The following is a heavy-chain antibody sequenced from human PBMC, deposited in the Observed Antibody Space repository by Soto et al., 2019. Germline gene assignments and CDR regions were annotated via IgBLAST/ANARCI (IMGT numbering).Heavy chain of an antibody. D-gene: IGHD1-26*01. V-gene: IGHV1-46*01. J-gene: IGHJ4*02. CDR1: GYTFISYH. CDR3: ARDYGGAYFDY. CDR2: INPSGGRT. Sequence: GKVPGQASGYTFISYHMHWVRHAPGQGLEWVGIINPSGGRTTYAQKFQGRVTMTRDTSTSKVYMELSSLRYEATAVYYCARDYGGAYFDYWGQGTLIAVS.